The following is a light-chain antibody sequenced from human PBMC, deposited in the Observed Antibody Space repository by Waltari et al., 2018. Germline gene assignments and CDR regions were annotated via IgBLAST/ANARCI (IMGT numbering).Light chain of an antibody. CDR2: EVT. V-gene: IGLV2-11*01. Sequence: QAALTQPRSVSGSPGQSVTISCTGTSSDIGGYNYVSWSQQHPGTAPKLMIYEVTTRPSGVSDRFSGSKSGNTASLTISGLQAEDEADYYCSSYAGSNTFLFGGGTRLTVL. CDR1: SSDIGGYNY. CDR3: SSYAGSNTFL. J-gene: IGLJ2*01.